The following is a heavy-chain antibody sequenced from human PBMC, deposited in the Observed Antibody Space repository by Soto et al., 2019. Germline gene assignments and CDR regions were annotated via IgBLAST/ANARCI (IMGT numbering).Heavy chain of an antibody. CDR1: GFTFRTYW. V-gene: IGHV3-7*05. J-gene: IGHJ6*02. Sequence: EVQLVESGGGLVQPGGSLRLSCAASGFTFRTYWLSWVRQVPGKGLEWVANINLDGSEKNYEDSVKGRFTISRDNARNALYLQMSRLRAEDTALYYCARDGSTSWYSYDYHGMDVWGQGTTVTVSS. CDR2: INLDGSEK. D-gene: IGHD5-18*01. CDR3: ARDGSTSWYSYDYHGMDV.